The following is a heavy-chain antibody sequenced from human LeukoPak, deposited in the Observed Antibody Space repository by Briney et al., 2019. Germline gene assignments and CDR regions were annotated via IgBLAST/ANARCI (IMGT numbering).Heavy chain of an antibody. J-gene: IGHJ4*02. D-gene: IGHD1-26*01. V-gene: IGHV3-30*02. CDR1: GCMGTTYV. CDR3: ARDFNWAWEY. Sequence: GGSLRLSCASCGCMGTTYVMHWGPQAPGKGLEWGSCIRQYGSDKYYAESVKGRFTISKDNSKNTQYLQMNSLRSAATAIYYCARDFNWAWEYWRKGALVPVSS. CDR2: IRQYGSDK.